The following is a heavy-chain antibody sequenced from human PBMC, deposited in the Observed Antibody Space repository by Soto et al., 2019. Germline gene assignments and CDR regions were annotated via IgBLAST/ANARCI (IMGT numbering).Heavy chain of an antibody. D-gene: IGHD3-10*01. CDR1: GFTFSSYW. V-gene: IGHV3-74*01. CDR3: ASSVWFGASDAFDI. Sequence: GGSLGLSCAASGFTFSSYWMHWVRQAPGKGLVWVSRINSDGSSTSYADSVKGRFTISRDNAKNTLYLQMNSLRAEDTAVYYCASSVWFGASDAFDIWGQGTMVTVSS. J-gene: IGHJ3*02. CDR2: INSDGSST.